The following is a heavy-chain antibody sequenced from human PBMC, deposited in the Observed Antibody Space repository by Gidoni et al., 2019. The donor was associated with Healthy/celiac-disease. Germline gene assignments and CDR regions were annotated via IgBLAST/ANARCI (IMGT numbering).Heavy chain of an antibody. Sequence: QVPLVESGGGVVQPGRSVSLPCAASGFTFSSYGMHWVGQAPGKGLEWVAVISYDGSNKYYADSVKGRFTISRDNSKNTLYLQMNSLRAEDTAVYYCAKDTSYYDFWSGYPFDYWGQGTLVTVSS. J-gene: IGHJ4*02. V-gene: IGHV3-30*18. CDR3: AKDTSYYDFWSGYPFDY. D-gene: IGHD3-3*01. CDR2: ISYDGSNK. CDR1: GFTFSSYG.